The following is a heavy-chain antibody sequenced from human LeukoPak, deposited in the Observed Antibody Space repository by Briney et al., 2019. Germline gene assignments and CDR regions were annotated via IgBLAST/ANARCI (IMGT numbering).Heavy chain of an antibody. CDR3: ARRTGTTGVDY. V-gene: IGHV4-34*01. D-gene: IGHD4-17*01. CDR1: GGSFSGYY. Sequence: PSETLSLTCAVYGGSFSGYYWSWLRQPPGKGLEWIGEINHSGSTNYNPSLKSRVTISVNTSKNQFSLKLSSVTAADTAVYYCARRTGTTGVDYWGQGTLVTVSS. CDR2: INHSGST. J-gene: IGHJ4*02.